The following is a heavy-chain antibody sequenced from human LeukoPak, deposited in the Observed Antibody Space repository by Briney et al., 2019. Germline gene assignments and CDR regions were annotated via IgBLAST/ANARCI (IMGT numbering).Heavy chain of an antibody. CDR1: GFTVNSNY. CDR3: AKGRCGDSSCWYFDA. V-gene: IGHV3-53*01. D-gene: IGHD6-13*01. Sequence: PGGSLRLSCAASGFTVNSNYWSWVRQAPGKGLEWVSVIYSGGTTYYADSVKGRLTISRDDSQNTVYLQMNSVRAEDTAIYFCAKGRCGDSSCWYFDAWAKGTRVTVSS. J-gene: IGHJ4*02. CDR2: IYSGGTT.